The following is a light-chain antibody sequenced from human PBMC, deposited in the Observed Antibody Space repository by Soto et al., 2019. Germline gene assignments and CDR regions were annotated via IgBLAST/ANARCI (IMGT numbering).Light chain of an antibody. Sequence: AIPLTQSPSSLSASVGDRVTITCRASQGIRSALAWYQQKPGKAPKLLIYDASSLESGVPSRFSGSGSGTDFTLTISSLQPEDFATYYCQQFNTFPRTFGPGTKLDIK. CDR2: DAS. CDR1: QGIRSA. J-gene: IGKJ3*01. CDR3: QQFNTFPRT. V-gene: IGKV1-13*02.